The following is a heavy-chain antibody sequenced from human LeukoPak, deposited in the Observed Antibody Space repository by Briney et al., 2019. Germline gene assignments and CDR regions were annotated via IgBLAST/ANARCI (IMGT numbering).Heavy chain of an antibody. V-gene: IGHV3-23*01. CDR3: AKDLNYYDSSGYYSAFDI. D-gene: IGHD3-22*01. CDR2: ISGSGGST. CDR1: GFTFSSYA. Sequence: GGSLRLSCAAPGFTFSSYAMSWVRQAPGKGLEWVSGISGSGGSTYYADTVKGRFTISRDNSKNTLYLQMNSLRAEDTAVYYCAKDLNYYDSSGYYSAFDIWGQGTMVTVSS. J-gene: IGHJ3*02.